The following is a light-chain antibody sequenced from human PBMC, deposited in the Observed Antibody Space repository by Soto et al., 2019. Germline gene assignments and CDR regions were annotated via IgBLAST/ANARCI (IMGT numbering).Light chain of an antibody. CDR2: GAS. V-gene: IGKV3-20*01. Sequence: EIVLTQSPGTLSLSPGERATLSCRASQSVTNNYLAWYQQKPSQAPRLLIFGASSRAAGIPDRFSGSGSGTDSTLAIGRLEPEDFAVYYCQQYTTSSWTFGQGTKVDNK. CDR1: QSVTNNY. CDR3: QQYTTSSWT. J-gene: IGKJ1*01.